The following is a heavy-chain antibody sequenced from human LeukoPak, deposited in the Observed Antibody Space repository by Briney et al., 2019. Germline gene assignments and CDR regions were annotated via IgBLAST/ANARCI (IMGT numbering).Heavy chain of an antibody. J-gene: IGHJ4*02. D-gene: IGHD4-11*01. Sequence: GGSLRLSCAASGFTFSTYSMNWVRQAPGKGLEWVSSISSSSYYIYYADSVRGRFTISRDNAKNSLYLQMNSLRAEDTAVYYCAREDQATVSEVGFDYWGQGTLVTVSS. CDR3: AREDQATVSEVGFDY. CDR2: ISSSSYYI. V-gene: IGHV3-21*01. CDR1: GFTFSTYS.